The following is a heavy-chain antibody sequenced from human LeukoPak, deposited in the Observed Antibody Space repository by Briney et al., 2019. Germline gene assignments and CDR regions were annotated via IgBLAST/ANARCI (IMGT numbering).Heavy chain of an antibody. CDR1: GFTFNGYA. CDR2: ISNDGSRI. D-gene: IGHD3-10*01. CDR3: ARGRGPGSFLIDY. J-gene: IGHJ4*02. V-gene: IGHV3-30*01. Sequence: PGGSLRLSCAASGFTFNGYAMHWVRQAPVKGLEWVAVISNDGSRIYYADSAKGRFTVSRDNSKSTLYLQVNSLRDEDTAVYYCARGRGPGSFLIDYWGQGTLVTVSS.